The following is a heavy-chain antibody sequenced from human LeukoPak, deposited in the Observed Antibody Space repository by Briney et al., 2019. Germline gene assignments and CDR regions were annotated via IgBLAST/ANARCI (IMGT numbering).Heavy chain of an antibody. Sequence: ASVKVSCKASGYTFTSYAMHWVRQAPGQRLEWMGGANVGNGKTKYSQKFQGRVTITRDTSASTAYMELSSLRSEDTAVYYCARTKPHHSYYYDSSGYYPSHLDYWGQGTLVTVSS. D-gene: IGHD3-22*01. V-gene: IGHV1-3*01. CDR3: ARTKPHHSYYYDSSGYYPSHLDY. CDR2: ANVGNGKT. CDR1: GYTFTSYA. J-gene: IGHJ4*02.